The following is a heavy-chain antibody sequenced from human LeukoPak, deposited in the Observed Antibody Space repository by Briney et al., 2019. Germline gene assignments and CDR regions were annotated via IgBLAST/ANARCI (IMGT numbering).Heavy chain of an antibody. D-gene: IGHD3-22*01. V-gene: IGHV3-33*08. CDR3: VRVMNSGYYSSFDY. J-gene: IGHJ4*02. Sequence: GGSLRLSCAAAGFTFSGYGMHWARQAPGKGLEWVAVIWYDGSNKYYADSVKGRFTISRDNSKSTLYLQMNSLRAGDTAVYYCVRVMNSGYYSSFDYWGQGTLVTVSS. CDR2: IWYDGSNK. CDR1: GFTFSGYG.